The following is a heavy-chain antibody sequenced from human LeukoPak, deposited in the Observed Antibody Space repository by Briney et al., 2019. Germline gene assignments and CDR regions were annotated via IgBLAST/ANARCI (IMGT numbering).Heavy chain of an antibody. J-gene: IGHJ4*02. CDR2: IYTSGST. CDR3: ARHRRYSSSWLPLEFAY. Sequence: SETLSLTCTVSGGSISSYYWSWIRQPAGKGLEWIGRIYTSGSTNYNPSLKSRVTMSVDTSKNQFSLKLSSVTAADTAVYYRARHRRYSSSWLPLEFAYWGKGTLVTVSS. CDR1: GGSISSYY. D-gene: IGHD6-13*01. V-gene: IGHV4-4*07.